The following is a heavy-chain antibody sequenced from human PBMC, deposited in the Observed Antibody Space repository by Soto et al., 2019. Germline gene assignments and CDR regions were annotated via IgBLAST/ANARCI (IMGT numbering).Heavy chain of an antibody. CDR2: IYYSGST. CDR1: GGSISGYY. D-gene: IGHD3-22*01. Sequence: SETLSLTCTVSGGSISGYYWSWIRQPPGKGLEWIGYIYYSGSTNYNPSLKSRVTISVDTSKNQFSLKLSPVTAADTAVYYCARVHYDSNSFDPWGQGTLVTVSS. J-gene: IGHJ5*02. V-gene: IGHV4-59*12. CDR3: ARVHYDSNSFDP.